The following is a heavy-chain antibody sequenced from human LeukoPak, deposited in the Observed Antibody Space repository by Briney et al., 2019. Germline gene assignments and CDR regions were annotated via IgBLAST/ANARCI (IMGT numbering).Heavy chain of an antibody. CDR1: GGSFSGYY. Sequence: SETLSLTCAVYGGSFSGYYWSWIRQPPGKGLEWIGEINHSGSTNYNPSLKSRVTISVDTSKNQFSLKPSSVTAADTAVYYCARFSRFTGYNWFDPWGQGTLVTVSS. V-gene: IGHV4-34*01. J-gene: IGHJ5*02. D-gene: IGHD3-3*01. CDR3: ARFSRFTGYNWFDP. CDR2: INHSGST.